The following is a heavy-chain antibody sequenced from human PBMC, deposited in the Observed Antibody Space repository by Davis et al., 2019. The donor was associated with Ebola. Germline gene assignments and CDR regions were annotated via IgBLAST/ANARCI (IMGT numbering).Heavy chain of an antibody. V-gene: IGHV3-23*01. D-gene: IGHD5-12*01. J-gene: IGHJ4*02. Sequence: GESLKISCAASGFTFSSYAMSWVRQAPGKGLEWVSTISGSGGNTYYADSVKGRFTISRDNAKSSLYLQMDSLRVEDSAVYYCVSGYTSGYWGQGTLVTVSS. CDR3: VSGYTSGY. CDR2: ISGSGGNT. CDR1: GFTFSSYA.